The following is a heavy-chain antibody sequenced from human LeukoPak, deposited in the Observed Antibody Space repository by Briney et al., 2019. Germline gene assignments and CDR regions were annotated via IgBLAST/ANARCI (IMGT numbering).Heavy chain of an antibody. J-gene: IGHJ6*02. CDR2: IWYDGSNK. V-gene: IGHV3-33*08. CDR3: ASVILTGPAPGPDYGMDV. Sequence: PGGSLRLSCAASGFTFSSYAMHWVRQAPGKGLEWVAVIWYDGSNKYYADSVKGRFSISRDNSKNTLYLQMNSLRAEDTAVYYCASVILTGPAPGPDYGMDVWGQGTTVTVYS. D-gene: IGHD3-9*01. CDR1: GFTFSSYA.